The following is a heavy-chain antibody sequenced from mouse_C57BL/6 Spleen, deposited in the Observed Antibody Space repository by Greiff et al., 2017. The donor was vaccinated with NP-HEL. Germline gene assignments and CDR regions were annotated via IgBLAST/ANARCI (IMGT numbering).Heavy chain of an antibody. CDR2: IHPNSGST. CDR1: GYTFTSYW. J-gene: IGHJ1*03. V-gene: IGHV1-64*01. CDR3: SRRYYGPGDWYFDV. Sequence: QVQLQQPGAELVKPGASVKLSCKASGYTFTSYWMHWVKQRPGQGLEWIGMIHPNSGSTNYNEKFKSKATLTVDKSSSTAYMQLSSLTAEDSAVYYCSRRYYGPGDWYFDVWGTGTTVTVSS. D-gene: IGHD1-1*02.